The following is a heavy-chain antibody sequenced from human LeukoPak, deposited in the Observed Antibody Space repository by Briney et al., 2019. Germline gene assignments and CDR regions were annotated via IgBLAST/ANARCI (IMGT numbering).Heavy chain of an antibody. CDR3: ARGRNPYYDFWSGYYDWFDP. V-gene: IGHV3-74*01. CDR2: INTDGSST. J-gene: IGHJ5*02. D-gene: IGHD3-3*01. CDR1: GFTFSSYW. Sequence: GGSLRLSCAASGFTFSSYWMHWVRQAPGKGLVWVSRINTDGSSTSYADSVKGRFTISRDNAKNTLYLQMNSLRAEDTAVYYCARGRNPYYDFWSGYYDWFDPWGQGTLVTVSS.